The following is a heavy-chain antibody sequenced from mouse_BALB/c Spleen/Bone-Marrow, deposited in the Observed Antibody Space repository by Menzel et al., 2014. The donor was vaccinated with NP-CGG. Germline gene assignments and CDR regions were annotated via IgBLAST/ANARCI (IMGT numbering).Heavy chain of an antibody. CDR3: ARRYDYAMDY. V-gene: IGHV1-4*01. J-gene: IGHJ4*01. CDR2: INPSSGYT. Sequence: VQLQQSGAELARPGASVKMSCKASGYTFXSYTMHWVKQRPGQGLEWIGYINPSSGYTNYNQKFKDKATLTADKSSSTAYMQLSSLTSEDSAVYYCARRYDYAMDYWGQGTSVTVSS. D-gene: IGHD2-14*01. CDR1: GYTFXSYT.